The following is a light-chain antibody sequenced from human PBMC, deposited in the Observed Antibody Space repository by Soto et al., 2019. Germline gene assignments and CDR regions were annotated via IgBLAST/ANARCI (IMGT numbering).Light chain of an antibody. CDR2: DAS. CDR1: QSVSSY. CDR3: QQRSNWRAVT. V-gene: IGKV3-11*01. Sequence: EIVLTQSPATLSLSPGERATLSCRASQSVSSYLAWYQQKPGQAPRLLIYDASNRATGIPARFSGSGSGTVFTLTISSLEPEDFAVYYCQQRSNWRAVTFGGGTKVEIK. J-gene: IGKJ4*01.